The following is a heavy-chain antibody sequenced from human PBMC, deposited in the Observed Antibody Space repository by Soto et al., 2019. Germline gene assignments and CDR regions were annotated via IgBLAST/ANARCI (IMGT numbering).Heavy chain of an antibody. CDR2: IYYSGST. CDR1: GGSISSGGYY. CDR3: ARDLKEAGKNYGMDV. J-gene: IGHJ6*02. Sequence: QVQLQESGPGLVKPSQTLSLTCTVSGGSISSGGYYWSWIRQHPGKGLEWIGYIYYSGSTNYNPYLKSRVTISVDTSKNQCSLKLSSVTAAATAVYYCARDLKEAGKNYGMDVWGQGTTVTVSS. V-gene: IGHV4-31*03. D-gene: IGHD6-19*01.